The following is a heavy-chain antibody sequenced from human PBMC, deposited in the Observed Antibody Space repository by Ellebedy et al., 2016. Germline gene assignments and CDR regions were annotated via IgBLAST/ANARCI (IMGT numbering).Heavy chain of an antibody. D-gene: IGHD3-10*01. CDR3: ASAGFGEFAKNWFDP. J-gene: IGHJ5*02. CDR2: IYPGDSDT. CDR1: GYSFTSYW. V-gene: IGHV5-51*01. Sequence: GGSLRLXXKGSGYSFTSYWIGWVRQMPGKGLEWMGIIYPGDSDTRYSPSFQGQVTISADKSISTAYLQWSSLKASDTAMYYCASAGFGEFAKNWFDPWGQGTLVTVSS.